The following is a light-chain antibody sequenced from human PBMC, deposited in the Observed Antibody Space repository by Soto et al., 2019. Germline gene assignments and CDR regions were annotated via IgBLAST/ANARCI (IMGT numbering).Light chain of an antibody. CDR2: AVN. CDR3: CSYAGSYTWV. V-gene: IGLV2-23*02. CDR1: SSDVGSYNL. J-gene: IGLJ3*02. Sequence: QSALTQPASVSGSPGQSITISCTGTSSDVGSYNLVSWYQQHPGKAPKLLIYAVNMRPSGVPDRFSGSKSGNTASLTISGLQAEDEADYSCCSYAGSYTWVFGGGTKVTVL.